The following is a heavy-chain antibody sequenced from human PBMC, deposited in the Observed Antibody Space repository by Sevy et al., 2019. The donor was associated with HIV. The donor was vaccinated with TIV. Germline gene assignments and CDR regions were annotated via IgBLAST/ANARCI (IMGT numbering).Heavy chain of an antibody. J-gene: IGHJ4*02. CDR3: AKDRALYFASWSGAAIDS. V-gene: IGHV3-9*01. D-gene: IGHD3-3*01. CDR2: ISWNSGSI. Sequence: GGSLRLSCAASGFTFDDYAMHWVRQAPGKGLEWVSAISWNSGSIGYSDSVKGRFTISRDKGKNSLYLQMNSLRAEDTALYYCAKDRALYFASWSGAAIDSWGQGTLVTVSS. CDR1: GFTFDDYA.